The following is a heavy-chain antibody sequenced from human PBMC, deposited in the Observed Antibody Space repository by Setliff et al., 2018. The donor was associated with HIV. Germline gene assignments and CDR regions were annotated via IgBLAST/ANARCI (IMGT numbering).Heavy chain of an antibody. CDR1: GGSISGNA. D-gene: IGHD3-22*01. CDR2: SSTSGCT. V-gene: IGHV4-4*08. CDR3: ARDWDYDRSSSYFRAFDI. Sequence: ETLSLTCSVSGGSISGNAWSWIRQPPGKGLEWIGYSSTSGCTNCNPSLESRVTISVDTSKNQVSLKLRSVTAADTAFYYCARDWDYDRSSSYFRAFDIWGQGTMVTVSS. J-gene: IGHJ3*02.